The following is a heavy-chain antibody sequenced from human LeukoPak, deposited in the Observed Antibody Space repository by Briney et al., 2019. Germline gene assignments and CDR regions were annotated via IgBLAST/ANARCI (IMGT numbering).Heavy chain of an antibody. CDR2: IYYSGST. V-gene: IGHV4-39*01. J-gene: IGHJ5*02. Sequence: SETLSLTCTVSGGSISSSSYYWGWIRQPPGKGPEWIGSIYYSGSTYYNPSLKSRVTISVDTSKNQFSLKLSSVTAADTAVYYCARNHLGDKSAAGTLKRYNWFDPWGQGTLVTVSS. CDR3: ARNHLGDKSAAGTLKRYNWFDP. CDR1: GGSISSSSYY. D-gene: IGHD6-13*01.